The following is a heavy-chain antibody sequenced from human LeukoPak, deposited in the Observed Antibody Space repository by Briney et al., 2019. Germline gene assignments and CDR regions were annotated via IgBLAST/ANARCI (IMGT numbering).Heavy chain of an antibody. CDR1: GYTFTSYG. Sequence: ASVKVSCKASGYTFTSYGISWVRQAPGQGLEWMGWINPNSGGTNYAQKFQGRVTMTRDTSTSTAYMELRCLRSDDTAVYYCARRYYYDSSGYLDYWGQGTLVTVSS. D-gene: IGHD3-22*01. J-gene: IGHJ4*02. CDR3: ARRYYYDSSGYLDY. CDR2: INPNSGGT. V-gene: IGHV1-18*01.